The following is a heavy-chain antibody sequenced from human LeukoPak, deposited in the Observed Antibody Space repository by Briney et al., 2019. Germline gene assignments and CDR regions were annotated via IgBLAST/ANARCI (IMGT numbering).Heavy chain of an antibody. CDR3: ARTFNGAPATRHFDF. J-gene: IGHJ4*02. Sequence: GGSLRLSCVVSGVTFSGSSMSWVRQAPGKGLEWVSIIGGGDGATFYADSVKGRFTISRDNSKNTLYLQMNSLRVEDTAVYYCARTFNGAPATRHFDFWGQGTLVTVSS. CDR2: IGGGDGAT. D-gene: IGHD4-17*01. CDR1: GVTFSGSS. V-gene: IGHV3-23*01.